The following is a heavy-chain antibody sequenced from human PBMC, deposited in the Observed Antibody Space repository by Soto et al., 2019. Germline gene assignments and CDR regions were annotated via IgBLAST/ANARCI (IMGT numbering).Heavy chain of an antibody. D-gene: IGHD3-3*01. CDR3: ARENFEVVRLLDY. Sequence: SETLSLTCTVSGGSISSGGYYWSWIRQHPGKGLEWIGYIYYSGSTYYNPSLKSRVTISVDTSKNQFSLKLSSVTAADTAVYYCARENFEVVRLLDYWGQGTLVTVSS. CDR2: IYYSGST. J-gene: IGHJ4*02. V-gene: IGHV4-31*03. CDR1: GGSISSGGYY.